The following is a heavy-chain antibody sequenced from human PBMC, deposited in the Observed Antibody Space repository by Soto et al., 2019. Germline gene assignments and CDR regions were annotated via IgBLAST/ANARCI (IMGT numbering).Heavy chain of an antibody. Sequence: SETLSLTCTVSGGSISSGGYYWSWISQHPGKGLEWIGYIYYSGSTYYNPSLKSRVTISVDTSKNQFSLKLSSVTAAHPAVYSCALTNPRVVPDPFDYSGQGTRDTVS. D-gene: IGHD2-2*01. CDR2: IYYSGST. CDR1: GGSISSGGYY. V-gene: IGHV4-31*03. J-gene: IGHJ4*02. CDR3: ALTNPRVVPDPFDY.